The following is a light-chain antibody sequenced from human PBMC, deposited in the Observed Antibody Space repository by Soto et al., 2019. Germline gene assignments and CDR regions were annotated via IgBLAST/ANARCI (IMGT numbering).Light chain of an antibody. Sequence: QSALTQPASVSGSPGQSITISCTGTSSDVGEYDYVSWYQYHPGKAPKLMIYDVSQRPSGVPDRFSGSKSGNTASLTISGLQAEDEADYYCCSYAGSRVFGGGTKLTVL. J-gene: IGLJ3*02. CDR3: CSYAGSRV. V-gene: IGLV2-11*01. CDR2: DVS. CDR1: SSDVGEYDY.